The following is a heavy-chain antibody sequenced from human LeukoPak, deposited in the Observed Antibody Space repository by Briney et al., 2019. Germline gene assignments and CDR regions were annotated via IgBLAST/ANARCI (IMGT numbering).Heavy chain of an antibody. CDR3: ARDQSSSWYVAWFDP. J-gene: IGHJ5*02. CDR2: INNDESHT. CDR1: GFTFSNAW. D-gene: IGHD6-13*01. Sequence: PGGSLRLSCAASGFTFSNAWMHWVRQAPGKGLVWVSRINNDESHTTYADSVKGRFTISRDNAKNTLYLQMNSLRVEDTAVYYCARDQSSSWYVAWFDPWGQGTLVTVSS. V-gene: IGHV3-74*01.